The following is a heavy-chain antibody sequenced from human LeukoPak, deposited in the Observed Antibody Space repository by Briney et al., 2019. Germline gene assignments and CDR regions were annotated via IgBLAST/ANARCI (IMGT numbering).Heavy chain of an antibody. D-gene: IGHD4-17*01. Sequence: GGSLRLSCAASGFTFSSYSMNWVRQAPGKGLEWVSYISGSSSTIYYADSVKGRFTISRDNAKNSLYLQTNSLRAEDTAVYYCARDRYGDPTQEYFQHWGQGTLVTVSS. V-gene: IGHV3-48*01. J-gene: IGHJ1*01. CDR1: GFTFSSYS. CDR3: ARDRYGDPTQEYFQH. CDR2: ISGSSSTI.